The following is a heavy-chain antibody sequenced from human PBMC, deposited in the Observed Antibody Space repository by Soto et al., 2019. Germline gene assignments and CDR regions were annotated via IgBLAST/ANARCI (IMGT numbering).Heavy chain of an antibody. V-gene: IGHV1-18*01. Sequence: ASVKVSCKASGYTFFTYDISWVRQAPGQGLEWMGWISTYSGDTEYAQKFQGRVTMTTGTSTTTAYLELRSLRSDDTAVYYCAREIAYDFWSGYYGPNWFDPRCKGTLVTVSS. CDR3: AREIAYDFWSGYYGPNWFDP. J-gene: IGHJ5*02. CDR2: ISTYSGDT. D-gene: IGHD3-3*01. CDR1: GYTFFTYD.